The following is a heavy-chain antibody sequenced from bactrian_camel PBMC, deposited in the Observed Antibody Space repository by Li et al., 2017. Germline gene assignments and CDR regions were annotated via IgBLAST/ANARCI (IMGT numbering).Heavy chain of an antibody. V-gene: IGHV3S40*01. CDR3: ATRDTIDWGCGHKW. D-gene: IGHD2*01. CDR2: ITNGAGTI. Sequence: DVQLVESGGGSVQTGETLRLSCTGFGFTFDDSDMGWWRRQAPGKGLEWVGRITNGAGTIYYADSVKGRFTISRDNAKNTVYLQLNSLKTEDTAMYYCATRDTIDWGCGHKWWGQGTQVTVS. J-gene: IGHJ4*01. CDR1: GFTFDDSD.